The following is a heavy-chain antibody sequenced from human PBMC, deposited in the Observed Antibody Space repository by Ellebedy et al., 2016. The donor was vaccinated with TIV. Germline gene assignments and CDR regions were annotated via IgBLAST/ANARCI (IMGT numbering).Heavy chain of an antibody. CDR1: GFTFSTYS. J-gene: IGHJ6*02. D-gene: IGHD2-2*01. CDR3: AKDQASSPAADYYYGLDV. Sequence: GESLKISXAASGFTFSTYSMNWVRQAPGKGLEWVSYISSSSSTIYYADSVKGRFTISRDNSKNTLYLQMNSLRAEDTAGYYCAKDQASSPAADYYYGLDVWGQGTTVTVSS. CDR2: ISSSSSTI. V-gene: IGHV3-48*01.